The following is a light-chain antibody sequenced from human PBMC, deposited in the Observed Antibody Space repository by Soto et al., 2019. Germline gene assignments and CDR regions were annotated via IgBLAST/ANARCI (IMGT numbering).Light chain of an antibody. CDR1: QSVSSY. CDR2: DAS. CDR3: QQRSNWPTIT. J-gene: IGKJ1*01. Sequence: EIVLTQSPATLSLSPGEIATLSCRASQSVSSYLAWYQQKPGQAPRLLIYDASNRATGIPARFSGSGSGTDFTLTISSLETEDFAVYYCQQRSNWPTITFGHGTKVDIK. V-gene: IGKV3-11*01.